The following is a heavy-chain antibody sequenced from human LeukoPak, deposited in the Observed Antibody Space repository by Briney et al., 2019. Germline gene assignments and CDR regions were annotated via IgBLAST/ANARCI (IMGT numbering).Heavy chain of an antibody. J-gene: IGHJ4*02. Sequence: SETLSLTCAVYGGSFSGYYWSWIRQPPGKGLEWIGEINHSGSTNYNPSLKSRVTISVDTSKNQFSLKLSSVTAADTAMYYCARQEGLWFGELSQTTFDYWGQGTLVTVSS. CDR2: INHSGST. CDR3: ARQEGLWFGELSQTTFDY. CDR1: GGSFSGYY. D-gene: IGHD3-10*01. V-gene: IGHV4-34*01.